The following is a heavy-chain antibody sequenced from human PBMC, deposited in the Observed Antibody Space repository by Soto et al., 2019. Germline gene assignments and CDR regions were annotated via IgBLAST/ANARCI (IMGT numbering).Heavy chain of an antibody. CDR3: ATSLLWFGELRS. CDR1: GITVSTSY. CDR2: TYSGGAT. V-gene: IGHV3-66*01. D-gene: IGHD3-10*01. Sequence: EVQLVASGGGLVQPGGSLRLSCAASGITVSTSYMSWVRQAPGKGLEWVSLTYSGGATYYADSVKGRFSISRDNFNNTVYLQMNSLRAEDTAMYYCATSLLWFGELRSWGQGTLVTVSS. J-gene: IGHJ5*02.